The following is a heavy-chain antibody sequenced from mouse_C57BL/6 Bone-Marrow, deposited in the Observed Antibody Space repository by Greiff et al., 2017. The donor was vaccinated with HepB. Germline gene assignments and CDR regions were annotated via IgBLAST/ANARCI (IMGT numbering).Heavy chain of an antibody. Sequence: QVQLQQSGAELVRPGTSVKVSCKASGYAFTNYLIEWVKQRPGQGLEWIGVINPGSGGTNYNEKFKGKATLTADKSSSTAYMQLSSLTSEDSAVYFCARYGYYGNYLYYFDYWGQGTTLTVSS. V-gene: IGHV1-54*01. CDR3: ARYGYYGNYLYYFDY. D-gene: IGHD2-1*01. CDR1: GYAFTNYL. CDR2: INPGSGGT. J-gene: IGHJ2*01.